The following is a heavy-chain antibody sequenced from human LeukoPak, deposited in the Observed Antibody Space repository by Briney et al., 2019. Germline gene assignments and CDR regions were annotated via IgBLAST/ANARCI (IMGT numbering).Heavy chain of an antibody. Sequence: SVKVSCKASGGTFSSYANSWVRQAPGQGLEWMGRIIPIFGTANYAQKFQGRVTITTDESTSTAYMELSSLRSEDTAVYYCARGVLRWGSEYYYYMDVWGKGTTVTVSS. CDR3: ARGVLRWGSEYYYYMDV. V-gene: IGHV1-69*05. CDR1: GGTFSSYA. CDR2: IIPIFGTA. J-gene: IGHJ6*03. D-gene: IGHD7-27*01.